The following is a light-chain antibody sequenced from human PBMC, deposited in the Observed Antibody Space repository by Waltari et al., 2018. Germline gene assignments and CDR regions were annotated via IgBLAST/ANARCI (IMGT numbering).Light chain of an antibody. V-gene: IGLV1-47*01. CDR3: GGWDDNLNGWV. J-gene: IGLJ3*02. Sequence: QSVMTQPPSTSGTPGQRVIISCSGSSSNIGNNHVYWYQQLPGPAPNLLLYRDNERPSGVPVRCSVSKSGTSASLAISGLRSEDEADYYCGGWDDNLNGWVFGGGTRLTVL. CDR2: RDN. CDR1: SSNIGNNH.